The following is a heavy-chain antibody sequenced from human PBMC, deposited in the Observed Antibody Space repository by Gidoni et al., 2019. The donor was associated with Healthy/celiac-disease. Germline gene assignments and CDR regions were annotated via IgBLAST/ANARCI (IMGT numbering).Heavy chain of an antibody. CDR2: IDPSDSYT. CDR1: GYSFTSYW. CDR3: ARHSGRYDYVWGSYRPFDY. V-gene: IGHV5-10-1*03. Sequence: EVQLVQSGAEVKKPGESLRISCKGSGYSFTSYWISWVRQMPGKGLEWMGRIDPSDSYTNYSPSFQGHVTISADKSISTAYLQWSSLKASDTAMYYCARHSGRYDYVWGSYRPFDYWGQGTLVTVSS. J-gene: IGHJ4*02. D-gene: IGHD3-16*02.